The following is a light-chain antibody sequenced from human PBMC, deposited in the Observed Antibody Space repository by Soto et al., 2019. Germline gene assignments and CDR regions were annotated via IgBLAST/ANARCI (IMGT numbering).Light chain of an antibody. J-gene: IGKJ2*02. Sequence: EIVLTQSPGTLSLSPGERATLSCRASQSVSTNYLAWYQQKPGQAPRLLIYGASSRATGIPDRFSGSGSGTDFTLTISRLEPEDFAVYYCQQHSNSPCTFGHGTKLEIK. CDR1: QSVSTNY. CDR3: QQHSNSPCT. V-gene: IGKV3-20*01. CDR2: GAS.